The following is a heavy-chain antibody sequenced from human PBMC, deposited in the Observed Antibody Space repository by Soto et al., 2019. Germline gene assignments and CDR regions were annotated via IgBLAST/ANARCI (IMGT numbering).Heavy chain of an antibody. V-gene: IGHV4-30-4*01. J-gene: IGHJ4*02. Sequence: QVQLQESGPGLVKPSQTLSLTCTVSGASISGGDYYWTWIRQPPGKGLEWIGSIYYTGNTYSNPSIEIPLSISVDPSQSPFALRLTSVTAPDTAIYYCARATFGSSTYYLDYWGQGTLVTVSS. D-gene: IGHD2-2*01. CDR3: ARATFGSSTYYLDY. CDR2: IYYTGNT. CDR1: GASISGGDYY.